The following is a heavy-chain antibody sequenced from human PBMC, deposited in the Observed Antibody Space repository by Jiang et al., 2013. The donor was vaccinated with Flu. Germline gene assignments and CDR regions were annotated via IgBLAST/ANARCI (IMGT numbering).Heavy chain of an antibody. D-gene: IGHD2/OR15-2a*01. V-gene: IGHV4-59*01. CDR3: ARDNALGIWRGDHAFDI. CDR2: IYYSGST. Sequence: TCTVSGGSISSYYWSWIRQPPGKGLEWIGYIYYSGSTNYNPSLKSRVTISVDTSKNQFSLKLSSVTAADTAVYYCARDNALGIWRGDHAFDIWGQGTMVTVSS. CDR1: GGSISSYY. J-gene: IGHJ3*02.